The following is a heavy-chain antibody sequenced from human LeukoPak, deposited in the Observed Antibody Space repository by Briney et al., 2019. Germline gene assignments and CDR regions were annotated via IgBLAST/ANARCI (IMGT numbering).Heavy chain of an antibody. J-gene: IGHJ3*02. CDR2: INPNSGGT. CDR3: ARDITMVRESQWYSKTQRRHTFDI. V-gene: IGHV1-2*02. D-gene: IGHD3-10*01. Sequence: ASVKVSCKASGYTFTGYYMHWVRQDPGQGLEWMAWINPNSGGTNYAQKFQGRVTMIRDTSITTAYLQWSSLKASDTAMYYCARDITMVRESQWYSKTQRRHTFDIWGQGTMVTVSS. CDR1: GYTFTGYY.